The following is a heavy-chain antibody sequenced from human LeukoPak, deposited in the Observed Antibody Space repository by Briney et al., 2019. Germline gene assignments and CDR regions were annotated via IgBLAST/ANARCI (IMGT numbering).Heavy chain of an antibody. V-gene: IGHV4-34*01. CDR2: INHSGST. J-gene: IGHJ4*02. D-gene: IGHD2-2*01. Sequence: SETLSLTCDVYGESFSGYYWNWIRQPPGKGLEWIGEINHSGSTNYNPSLKSRVTIPVDTSKNQFSLKLSSVTAADTAVYYCARGGYCSSTSCYHAWGQGTLVTVSS. CDR3: ARGGYCSSTSCYHA. CDR1: GESFSGYY.